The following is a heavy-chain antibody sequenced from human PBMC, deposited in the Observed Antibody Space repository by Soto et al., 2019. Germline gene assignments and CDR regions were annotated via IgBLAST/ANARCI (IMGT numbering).Heavy chain of an antibody. CDR2: IKEDGSET. V-gene: IGHV3-7*01. CDR3: ARDDSTDSSSSFDY. CDR1: GFTFSNYW. J-gene: IGHJ4*01. Sequence: GGSLRLSCVASGFTFSNYWMSWVRQAPGKGLEWVANIKEDGSETYSVDSVEGRFTISRDNAKSSLYLQMNSLRVEDTAVYCCARDDSTDSSSSFDYWGHGTLVTVSS. D-gene: IGHD6-6*01.